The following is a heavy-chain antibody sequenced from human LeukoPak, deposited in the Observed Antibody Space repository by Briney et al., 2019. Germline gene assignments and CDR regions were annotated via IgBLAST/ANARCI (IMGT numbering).Heavy chain of an antibody. Sequence: AGGSLRLSCAASGFTFSGYSMNWVRQPPGKGLKGFSYISSSSSTIYYADSVKGRFTISRDNAKNSLYLQMNSLRAEDTAVYYCARDRKTTVIRDDAFDIWGQGTMVTVSS. CDR2: ISSSSSTI. J-gene: IGHJ3*02. V-gene: IGHV3-48*01. CDR1: GFTFSGYS. D-gene: IGHD4-17*01. CDR3: ARDRKTTVIRDDAFDI.